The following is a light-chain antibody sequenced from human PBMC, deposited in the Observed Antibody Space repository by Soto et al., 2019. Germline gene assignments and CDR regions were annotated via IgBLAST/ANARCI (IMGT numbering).Light chain of an antibody. V-gene: IGLV1-51*01. Sequence: QSVLTQPPSVSAAPGQKVTISCSGSNSNIGTNFVSWYQQVPGTASKLLIYNNTKRHSEIPDRFSGSKSGTSATLGIAGLRTGDVAGYYSRTWDTSLTVVVFGGGTKLTVL. CDR2: NNT. CDR1: NSNIGTNF. CDR3: RTWDTSLTVVV. J-gene: IGLJ2*01.